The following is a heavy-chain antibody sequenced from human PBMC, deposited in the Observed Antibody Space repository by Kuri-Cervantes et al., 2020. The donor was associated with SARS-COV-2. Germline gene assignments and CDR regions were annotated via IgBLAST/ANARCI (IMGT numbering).Heavy chain of an antibody. CDR1: GGSFSGYY. D-gene: IGHD2-2*01. Sequence: SCAVYGGSFSGYYWSWIRQPPGKGLEWIGEINHSGSTNYNPSLKSRVTISVDTSKNQFSLKLSSVTAADTAVYYCASRASIVVVPAAMSWFDPWGQGILVTVSS. CDR3: ASRASIVVVPAAMSWFDP. V-gene: IGHV4-34*01. CDR2: INHSGST. J-gene: IGHJ5*02.